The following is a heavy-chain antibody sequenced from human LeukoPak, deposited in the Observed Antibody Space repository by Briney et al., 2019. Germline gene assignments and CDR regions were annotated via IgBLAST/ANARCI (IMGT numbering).Heavy chain of an antibody. CDR1: GYSISSDYH. Sequence: SETLSLTCGVSGYSISSDYHWGWIRQPPGKGLEYIGAVYHRGNTYCTPSLKSRVTISVDTSKNHFSLRLSSVTAADTAVYYCATERSHGDAGVHYFDYWGQGILVTVSS. J-gene: IGHJ4*02. CDR3: ATERSHGDAGVHYFDY. CDR2: VYHRGNT. D-gene: IGHD4-17*01. V-gene: IGHV4-38-2*02.